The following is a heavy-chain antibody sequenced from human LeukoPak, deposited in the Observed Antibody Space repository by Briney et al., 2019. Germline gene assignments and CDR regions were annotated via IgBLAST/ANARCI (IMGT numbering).Heavy chain of an antibody. J-gene: IGHJ4*02. CDR1: GFTFSSYW. V-gene: IGHV3-53*01. Sequence: GGSLRLSCAASGFTFSSYWMHWVRQAPGKGLVWVSVIYSGGTTYYADSVKGRFTISRDNSKNTLYLQMSSLTAEDTAMYYCARARDYGDYEYWGQGTLVTVSS. CDR3: ARARDYGDYEY. D-gene: IGHD4-17*01. CDR2: IYSGGTT.